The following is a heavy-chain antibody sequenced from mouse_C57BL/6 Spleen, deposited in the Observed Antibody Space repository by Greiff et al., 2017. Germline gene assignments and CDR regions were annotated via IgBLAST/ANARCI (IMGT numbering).Heavy chain of an antibody. D-gene: IGHD1-1*01. CDR3: ARDYGSNDWFAY. Sequence: VQLQQSGAELAKPGASVKLSCKASGYTFTSYWMHWVKQRPGQGLEWIGYINPSIGYTKYNQKLNDKATLTADKSSSTAYMQLSSLTYEDSAVYYCARDYGSNDWFAYWGQGTLVTVSA. CDR1: GYTFTSYW. V-gene: IGHV1-7*01. CDR2: INPSIGYT. J-gene: IGHJ3*01.